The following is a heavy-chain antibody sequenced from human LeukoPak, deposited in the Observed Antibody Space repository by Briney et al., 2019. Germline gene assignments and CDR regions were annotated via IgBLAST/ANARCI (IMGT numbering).Heavy chain of an antibody. J-gene: IGHJ6*03. V-gene: IGHV3-48*03. CDR2: ISSSGSTK. CDR1: GFIFSSYE. Sequence: GGSLRLSCAASGFIFSSYEMNWVRQAPGKGLEWVSYISSSGSTKYYADSVKGRFTISRDNAKNSLYLQTNSLRAEDTAVYYCARAFQELPQLYYYYMDVWGKGTTVTVSS. CDR3: ARAFQELPQLYYYYMDV. D-gene: IGHD6-13*01.